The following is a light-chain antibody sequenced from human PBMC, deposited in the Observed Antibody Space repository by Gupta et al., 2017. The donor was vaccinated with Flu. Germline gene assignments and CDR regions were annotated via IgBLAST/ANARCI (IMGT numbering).Light chain of an antibody. CDR1: SSDIGNYNF. V-gene: IGLV2-8*01. CDR3: SSDVGGKII. CDR2: EIT. Sequence: SALTQPPSASGSPGQSVTISCIGTSSDIGNYNFVSWYQQHPGEAPTLIIYEITKRPSGVPERFSGSRSDNTASLTVSGLQVEDEADYYCSSDVGGKIIFGGGTRLTVL. J-gene: IGLJ2*01.